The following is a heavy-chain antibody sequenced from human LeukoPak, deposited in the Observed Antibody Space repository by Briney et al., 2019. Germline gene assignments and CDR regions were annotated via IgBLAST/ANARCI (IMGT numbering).Heavy chain of an antibody. CDR1: GYTFTSYY. Sequence: ASVKVSCKASGYTFTSYYMHWVRQAPGQGLEWMGIINLSGGSTSYAQKFQGRVTMTRDTSTSTVYMELSSLRSEDTAVYYCARGSPGTAVADDFDYWGQGTLVTVS. D-gene: IGHD6-19*01. CDR2: INLSGGST. J-gene: IGHJ4*02. V-gene: IGHV1-46*01. CDR3: ARGSPGTAVADDFDY.